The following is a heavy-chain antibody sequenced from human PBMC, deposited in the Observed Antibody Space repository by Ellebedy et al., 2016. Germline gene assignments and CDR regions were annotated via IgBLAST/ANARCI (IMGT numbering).Heavy chain of an antibody. CDR2: INHSGST. J-gene: IGHJ4*02. CDR1: GGSFSGYY. V-gene: IGHV4-34*01. CDR3: ARAGVAVAGTNEGPDDYFDY. Sequence: SETLSLTCAVYGGSFSGYYWSWIRQPPGKGLEWIGEINHSGSTNYNPSLKSRVTISVDTSKNQFSLKLSSVTAADTAVYYCARAGVAVAGTNEGPDDYFDYWGQGTLVTVSS. D-gene: IGHD6-19*01.